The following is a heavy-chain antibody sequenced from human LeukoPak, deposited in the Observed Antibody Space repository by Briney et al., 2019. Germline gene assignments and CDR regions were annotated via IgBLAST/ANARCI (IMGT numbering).Heavy chain of an antibody. CDR3: ARGSARYFVY. J-gene: IGHJ4*02. CDR2: IYHSGST. D-gene: IGHD6-19*01. Sequence: PSETLSLTCTVSGDSVSSGSSYWSWIRQPPGEGLQWLGYIYHSGSTNYNPSLKSRVTISVDTSKNQFSLKLSSVTTADTAVYYCARGSARYFVYWGQGTLVTVSS. V-gene: IGHV4-61*01. CDR1: GDSVSSGSSY.